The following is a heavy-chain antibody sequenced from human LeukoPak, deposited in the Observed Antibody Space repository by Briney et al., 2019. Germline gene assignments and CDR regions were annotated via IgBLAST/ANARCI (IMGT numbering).Heavy chain of an antibody. V-gene: IGHV4-34*01. CDR1: GGSFSGYY. CDR3: ARGPNYGGNNHFDY. CDR2: INHSGST. J-gene: IGHJ4*02. Sequence: SETLSLICAVYGGSFSGYYWSWIRQPPGKGLEWIGEINHSGSTNYNPSLKSRVTISVDTSKNQFSLKLSSVTAADTAVYYCARGPNYGGNNHFDYWGQGTLVTVSS. D-gene: IGHD4-23*01.